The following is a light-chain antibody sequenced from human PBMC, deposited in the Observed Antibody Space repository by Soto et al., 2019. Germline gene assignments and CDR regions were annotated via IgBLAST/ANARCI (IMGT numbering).Light chain of an antibody. Sequence: EIVMTQSPVTLSASPGEGATLSCRASQSVSSNLAWYQQKPGQAPRLLIYDASTRATGIPVRFSGSGSGTEFTLTISSLQSEDFAVYYCQQYNNWPPLTFGAGTKVDIK. CDR1: QSVSSN. J-gene: IGKJ4*01. CDR3: QQYNNWPPLT. CDR2: DAS. V-gene: IGKV3-15*01.